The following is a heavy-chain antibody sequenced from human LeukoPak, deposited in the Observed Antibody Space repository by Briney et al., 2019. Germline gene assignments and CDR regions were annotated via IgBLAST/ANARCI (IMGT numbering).Heavy chain of an antibody. D-gene: IGHD2-21*02. Sequence: GGSLRLSCAASGFTFSSYGMHWVRQAPGKGLEWVAFIRYDGSNKYYADSVKGRFTISRDNSKNTLYLQMNSLRAEDTAVYYCAKACGGDCSRHAFDIWGQGTMVTVSS. J-gene: IGHJ3*02. CDR2: IRYDGSNK. V-gene: IGHV3-30*02. CDR1: GFTFSSYG. CDR3: AKACGGDCSRHAFDI.